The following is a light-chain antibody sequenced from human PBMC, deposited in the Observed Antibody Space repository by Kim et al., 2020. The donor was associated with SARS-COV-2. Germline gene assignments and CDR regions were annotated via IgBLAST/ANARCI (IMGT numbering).Light chain of an antibody. CDR1: NIGGKS. CDR3: QAWDSSSDHYG. Sequence: SYELTQPPSLSVAPGETARISCGGTNIGGKSVQWYQQKPGQAPVLVIYYDNSRPSGIPERFSGSNSGNTATLTISRVEAGDEADYYCQAWDSSSDHYGFGTGTKVTVL. V-gene: IGLV3-21*04. CDR2: YDN. J-gene: IGLJ1*01.